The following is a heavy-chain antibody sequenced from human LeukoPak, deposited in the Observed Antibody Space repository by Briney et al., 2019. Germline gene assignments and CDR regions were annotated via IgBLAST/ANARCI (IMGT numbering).Heavy chain of an antibody. V-gene: IGHV3-53*05. CDR3: AKSTVDLHYYYYGMDV. D-gene: IGHD4-23*01. J-gene: IGHJ6*02. CDR1: GFTVSSNY. CDR2: IYSGGST. Sequence: GGSLRLSCAASGFTVSSNYMSWVRQAPGKGLEWVSVIYSGGSTYYADSVKGRFTISRDNSKNTLYLQMNSLRAEDTAVYYCAKSTVDLHYYYYGMDVWGQGTTVTVSS.